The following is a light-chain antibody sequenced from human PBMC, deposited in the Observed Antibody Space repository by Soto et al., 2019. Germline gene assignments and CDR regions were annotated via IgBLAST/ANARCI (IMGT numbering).Light chain of an antibody. CDR1: SGHSSYI. Sequence: QSVLTQSSSASASLGSSVKLTCTLSSGHSSYIIAWHQQQPGKAPRYLMKLEGSGSYNKGSGVPDRFSGSSSGADRYLTISTLQSEDEAEYYCETWDSNTRVFGGGTQLTVL. CDR2: LEGSGSY. J-gene: IGLJ2*01. V-gene: IGLV4-60*03. CDR3: ETWDSNTRV.